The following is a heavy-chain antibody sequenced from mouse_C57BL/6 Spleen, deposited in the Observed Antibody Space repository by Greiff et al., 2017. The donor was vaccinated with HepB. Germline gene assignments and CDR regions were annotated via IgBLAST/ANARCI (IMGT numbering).Heavy chain of an antibody. CDR3: ASSPDYDEVYYAMDY. CDR2: IHPNSGST. J-gene: IGHJ4*01. Sequence: QVQLQQPGAELVKPGASVKLSCKASGYTFTSYWMHWVKQRPGQGLEWIGMIHPNSGSTNYNEKFKSKATLTVDKSSSTAYMQLSSLTSEDSAVYYCASSPDYDEVYYAMDYWGQGTSVTVSS. D-gene: IGHD2-4*01. V-gene: IGHV1-64*01. CDR1: GYTFTSYW.